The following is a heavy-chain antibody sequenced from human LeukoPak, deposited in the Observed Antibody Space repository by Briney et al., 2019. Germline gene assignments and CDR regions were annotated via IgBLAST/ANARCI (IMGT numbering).Heavy chain of an antibody. Sequence: GGSLRLSCAASGFTFNTYTMNWVRQAPGKGLEWVSYISGSSGIIDYADSVRGRFTISRDNSKNTLYLQMNSLRAEDTAVYYCARDVAAAGTGLDYWGQGTLVTVSS. D-gene: IGHD6-13*01. J-gene: IGHJ4*02. CDR1: GFTFNTYT. CDR2: ISGSSGII. V-gene: IGHV3-48*01. CDR3: ARDVAAAGTGLDY.